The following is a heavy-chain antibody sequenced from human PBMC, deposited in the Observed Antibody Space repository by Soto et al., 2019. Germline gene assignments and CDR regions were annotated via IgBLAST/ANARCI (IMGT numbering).Heavy chain of an antibody. Sequence: ASVKVSCKASGYTFTSYGISWVRQAPGQGLEWMGWISAYNGNTNYAQKLQGRVTMTTDTSTSTAYMELRSLRSDDTAVYYCARGPWNTIFGVVIKAYFDYWGQGTLVTVSS. CDR2: ISAYNGNT. D-gene: IGHD3-3*01. CDR3: ARGPWNTIFGVVIKAYFDY. CDR1: GYTFTSYG. V-gene: IGHV1-18*01. J-gene: IGHJ4*02.